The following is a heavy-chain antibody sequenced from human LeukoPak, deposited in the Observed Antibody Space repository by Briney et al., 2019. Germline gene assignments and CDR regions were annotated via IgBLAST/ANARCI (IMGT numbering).Heavy chain of an antibody. CDR1: GGTFSSYG. D-gene: IGHD4-11*01. CDR3: ARGRTTGWFDP. CDR2: IIPIFGTA. J-gene: IGHJ5*02. Sequence: ASVKVSCKASGGTFSSYGISWVRQAPGQGLEWMGGIIPIFGTANYAQKFQGRVMITTDESTTTAYMELSSLRSEDTAVYYCARGRTTGWFDPWGQGTLVTVSS. V-gene: IGHV1-69*05.